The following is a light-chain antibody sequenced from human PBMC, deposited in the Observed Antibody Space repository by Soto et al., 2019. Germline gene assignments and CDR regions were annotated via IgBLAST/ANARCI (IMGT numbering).Light chain of an antibody. CDR3: QQYNSWWT. J-gene: IGKJ1*01. CDR2: KAS. CDR1: QSISSW. Sequence: DIQTTQSPSTLSASVGDRVTITCRASQSISSWLAWYQQKPGKAPKLLIYKASSLESGVPSRFSGSGSGTEFTLTISSLQPDDFATYYCQQYNSWWTFGQGTKVDIK. V-gene: IGKV1-5*03.